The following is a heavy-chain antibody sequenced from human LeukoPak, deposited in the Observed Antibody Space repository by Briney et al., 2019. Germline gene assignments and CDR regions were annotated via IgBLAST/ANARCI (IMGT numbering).Heavy chain of an antibody. CDR1: GYTFTSYD. Sequence: ASVKVSCKASGYTFTSYDINWVRQATGQGLEWMGWMNPNSGNTGYAQKFQGRVTMTRNTSISTAYMELSSLRAEDTAVYYCATRRDGYNWSAFDIWGQGTMVTVSS. CDR2: MNPNSGNT. V-gene: IGHV1-8*01. D-gene: IGHD5-24*01. J-gene: IGHJ3*02. CDR3: ATRRDGYNWSAFDI.